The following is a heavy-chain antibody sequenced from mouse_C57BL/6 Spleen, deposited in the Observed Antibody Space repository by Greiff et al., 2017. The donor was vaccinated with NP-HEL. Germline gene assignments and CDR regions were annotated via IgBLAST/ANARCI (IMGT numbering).Heavy chain of an antibody. CDR1: GYTFTSYW. Sequence: QVQLQQPGTELVKPGASVKLSCKASGYTFTSYWMHWVKQRPGQGLEWIGNINPSNGGTNYNEKFKSKATLTVDKSSSTAYMQLSSLTSEDSAVSYCASQEVVKDYFDYWGQGTTLTVSS. D-gene: IGHD1-1*01. CDR2: INPSNGGT. CDR3: ASQEVVKDYFDY. V-gene: IGHV1-53*01. J-gene: IGHJ2*01.